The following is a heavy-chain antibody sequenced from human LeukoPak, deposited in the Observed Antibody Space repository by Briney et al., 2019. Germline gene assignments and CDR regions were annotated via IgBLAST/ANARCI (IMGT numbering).Heavy chain of an antibody. J-gene: IGHJ4*02. Sequence: GGSLRLSCAASGFTFSNYLMHWVRQVPGKGLVWVSHLNPDGTNTYYADSVKGRFTVSRDIARNTLYLQMNNLRAEDTAVYYCVGSHVAAYWGQGTLVTVSS. V-gene: IGHV3-74*01. CDR3: VGSHVAAY. CDR1: GFTFSNYL. D-gene: IGHD3-10*01. CDR2: LNPDGTNT.